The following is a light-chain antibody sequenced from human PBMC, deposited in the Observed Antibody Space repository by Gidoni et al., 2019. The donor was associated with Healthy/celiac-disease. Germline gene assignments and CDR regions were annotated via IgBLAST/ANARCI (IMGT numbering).Light chain of an antibody. CDR2: GAS. CDR1: QSVSSN. CDR3: QQCNNWPPSLT. V-gene: IGKV3-15*01. J-gene: IGKJ1*01. Sequence: IVIMQSPDTLSVSPGERATLACRASQSVSSNLAWYQQKPGQAPRLLIYGASNRATGIPARFSGSGSGTEFTLTISSLQSEDFAVYYCQQCNNWPPSLTFGQGTRLEIK.